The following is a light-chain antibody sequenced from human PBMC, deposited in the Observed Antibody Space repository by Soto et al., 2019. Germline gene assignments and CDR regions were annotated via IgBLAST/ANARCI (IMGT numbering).Light chain of an antibody. J-gene: IGKJ1*01. Sequence: EIVLTQSPGTLSLSPGERATLSCRASQSVTSSYLTWYQQKPGQAPRLLIYGASSRAAGIPDRFSGSGSGTDFTLTINRLEPEDFAVYYCQQYCTSPSWTFGQGTKVEIK. V-gene: IGKV3-20*01. CDR3: QQYCTSPSWT. CDR1: QSVTSSY. CDR2: GAS.